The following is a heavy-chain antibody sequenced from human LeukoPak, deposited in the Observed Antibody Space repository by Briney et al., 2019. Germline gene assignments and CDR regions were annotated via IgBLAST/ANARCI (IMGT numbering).Heavy chain of an antibody. CDR2: ISSSSSYI. CDR1: GFTFSSYG. Sequence: PGRSLRLSCAASGFTFSSYGMHWVREAPGKGLEWVSSISSSSSYIYYADSVKGRFTISRDNAKNSLYLQMNSLRAEDTAVYYCARVLSGSSWYDVVWGQGTLVTVSS. J-gene: IGHJ4*02. CDR3: ARVLSGSSWYDVV. D-gene: IGHD6-13*01. V-gene: IGHV3-21*01.